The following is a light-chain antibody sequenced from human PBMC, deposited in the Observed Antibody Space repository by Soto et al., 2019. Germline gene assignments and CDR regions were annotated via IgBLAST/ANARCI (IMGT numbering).Light chain of an antibody. J-gene: IGKJ3*01. V-gene: IGKV1-33*01. CDR1: QDIRTD. Sequence: DIQMTQSPSPLSASVGDRVTITCQASQDIRTDLNWYQQKPGKAPKLLIHDASKLVIGVPSRFRGSGSGTDFTFTISSLQPEDIATYYCQHFDRTFGPGTKVESK. CDR3: QHFDRT. CDR2: DAS.